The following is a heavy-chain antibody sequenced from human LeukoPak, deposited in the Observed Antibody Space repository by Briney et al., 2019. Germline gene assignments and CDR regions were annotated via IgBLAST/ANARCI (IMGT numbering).Heavy chain of an antibody. J-gene: IGHJ3*02. V-gene: IGHV4-34*01. Sequence: PSETLSLTCAVYGGSFSGYYWSWIRQPPGKGLEWIGEINHSGSTNYNPSLKSRVTISVDTSKNQFSLKLSSVPAADTAVYYCASGYYDSSGYYTPAFDIWGQGTMVTVSS. CDR2: INHSGST. D-gene: IGHD3-22*01. CDR3: ASGYYDSSGYYTPAFDI. CDR1: GGSFSGYY.